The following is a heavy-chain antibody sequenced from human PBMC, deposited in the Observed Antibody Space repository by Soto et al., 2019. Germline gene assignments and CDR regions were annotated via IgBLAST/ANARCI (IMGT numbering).Heavy chain of an antibody. J-gene: IGHJ1*01. CDR1: GFTVSSNY. CDR2: IYSGGST. V-gene: IGHV3-53*01. CDR3: AIDRVDSAYPEYFQH. Sequence: EVRLVESGGGLIQPGGSLRLSCAASGFTVSSNYMSWVRQAPGKGLEWVSVIYSGGSTYYADSVKGRFTISRHNSKNTLYLPMNSLRAEDTAVYYSAIDRVDSAYPEYFQHWGPGTLVTASS. D-gene: IGHD3-16*01.